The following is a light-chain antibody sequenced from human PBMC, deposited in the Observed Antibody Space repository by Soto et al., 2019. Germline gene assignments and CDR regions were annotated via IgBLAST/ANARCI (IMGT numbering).Light chain of an antibody. CDR2: DSS. Sequence: DIQMTQSPSTLSASVGDRVTITCRASQSISSWLAWYQQKPGKAPKLLLYDSSSLESGVPSRFSGSGSGTEFPLTISRLQPDDFANYYWQQYNSYYTFGQGTKLEIK. CDR1: QSISSW. CDR3: QQYNSYYT. J-gene: IGKJ2*01. V-gene: IGKV1-5*01.